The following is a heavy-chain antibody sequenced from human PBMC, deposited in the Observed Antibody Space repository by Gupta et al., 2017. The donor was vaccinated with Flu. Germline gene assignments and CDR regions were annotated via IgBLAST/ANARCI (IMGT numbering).Heavy chain of an antibody. CDR3: AKDRDTVMVTGAKNGMDV. Sequence: EAQLLESGGGLVQPGESLRLSCVASGFDFKNFAMSWVRQAPEKGLEWVSSISGAGHSAYTADSVKGRFTISRDNSKNTLFLQNPSLRGDDMAIYYCAKDRDTVMVTGAKNGMDVWGQGTTVTVS. V-gene: IGHV3-23*01. CDR1: GFDFKNFA. CDR2: ISGAGHSA. J-gene: IGHJ6*02. D-gene: IGHD5-18*01.